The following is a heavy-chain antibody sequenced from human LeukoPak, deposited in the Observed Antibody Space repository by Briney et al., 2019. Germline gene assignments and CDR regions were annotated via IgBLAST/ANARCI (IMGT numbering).Heavy chain of an antibody. CDR1: GYTFTSYA. D-gene: IGHD3-10*01. Sequence: GASVKVSCKASGYTFTSYAMNWVRQAPGQRLEWMGWINAGNGNTKYSQKFQGRVTITRDTSASTAYMELSSLRSEDTAVYYCAKAPSGNYDNQRYFQHWGQGTLVTVSP. CDR3: AKAPSGNYDNQRYFQH. V-gene: IGHV1-3*01. CDR2: INAGNGNT. J-gene: IGHJ1*01.